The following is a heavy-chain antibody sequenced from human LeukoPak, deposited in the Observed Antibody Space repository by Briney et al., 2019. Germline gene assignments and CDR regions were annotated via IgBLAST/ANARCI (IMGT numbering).Heavy chain of an antibody. J-gene: IGHJ6*02. CDR3: ATDHCSSTGCYEDSYYGMDV. Sequence: PGGSLRLSCAASGFTFSNYGMHWVRQAPGKGLEWVALISYDGSDKYYADSVRGRFTISRDNSKNTLYLQMNSLRAEDTAVFYCATDHCSSTGCYEDSYYGMDVWGQGTTVTVSS. CDR1: GFTFSNYG. V-gene: IGHV3-30*03. D-gene: IGHD2-2*01. CDR2: ISYDGSDK.